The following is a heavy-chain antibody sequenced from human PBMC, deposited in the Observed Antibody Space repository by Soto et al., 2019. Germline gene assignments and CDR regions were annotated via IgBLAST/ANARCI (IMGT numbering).Heavy chain of an antibody. CDR3: AKVSAAAGRYYYYGMDV. CDR2: ISGSGGST. D-gene: IGHD6-13*01. Sequence: GGSLRLSCAASGFTFSSYAMSWVRQAPGKGLEWVSAISGSGGSTYYADSVKGRFTISRDNSKNTLYLQMNSLRAEDTAVYYCAKVSAAAGRYYYYGMDVWGQGTTVTVSS. J-gene: IGHJ6*02. CDR1: GFTFSSYA. V-gene: IGHV3-23*01.